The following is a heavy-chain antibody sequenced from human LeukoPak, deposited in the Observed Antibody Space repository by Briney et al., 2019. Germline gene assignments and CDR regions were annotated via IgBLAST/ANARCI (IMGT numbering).Heavy chain of an antibody. V-gene: IGHV1-8*03. CDR2: MNPNSGNT. J-gene: IGHJ4*02. Sequence: ASVTVSCKASGYPFTTYDINWVRQATGQGLEWMGWMNPNSGNTGYAQKFQGRVTITRNTSINTAYMELSSLRSEDTAVYYCARRHFYGSGSYFSFDYWGQGTLVTVSS. D-gene: IGHD3-10*01. CDR3: ARRHFYGSGSYFSFDY. CDR1: GYPFTTYD.